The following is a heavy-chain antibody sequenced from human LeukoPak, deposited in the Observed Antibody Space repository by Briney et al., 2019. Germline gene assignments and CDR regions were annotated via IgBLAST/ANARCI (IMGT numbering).Heavy chain of an antibody. Sequence: SVKVSCKASGGTFSSYAISWVRQAPGQGLEWMGGIIPIFGTANYAQKFQGRVTITADESTSTAYMELSSLRSEDTAVYYCARAPRDGYNANFDIWGQGTMVTASS. CDR3: ARAPRDGYNANFDI. CDR2: IIPIFGTA. V-gene: IGHV1-69*13. CDR1: GGTFSSYA. J-gene: IGHJ3*02. D-gene: IGHD5-24*01.